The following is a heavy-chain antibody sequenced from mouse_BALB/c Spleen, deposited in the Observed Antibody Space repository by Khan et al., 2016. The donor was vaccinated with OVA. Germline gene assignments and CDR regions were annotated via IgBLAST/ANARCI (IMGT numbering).Heavy chain of an antibody. CDR1: GYSFTVYY. D-gene: IGHD2-14*01. Sequence: VQLQQSGPDLVKPGASVKISCKASGYSFTVYYLNWVKQSHGKGPEWIGRVNTNNGDTNYNQKFKDKAILTVAKSSTTAYMELNTLTSEDSAVFYYARVYEFFAHWGQGTLVTVSA. J-gene: IGHJ3*01. CDR3: ARVYEFFAH. CDR2: VNTNNGDT. V-gene: IGHV1-26*01.